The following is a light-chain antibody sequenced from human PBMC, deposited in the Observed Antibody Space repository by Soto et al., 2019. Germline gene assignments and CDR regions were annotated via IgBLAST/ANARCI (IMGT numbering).Light chain of an antibody. CDR1: QSVSDW. V-gene: IGKV1-5*03. Sequence: DIQMTQSPSTLSASVGDRVTLTCRASQSVSDWLAWYQQKPGKAPKLLIYKESNLESGVPSRFSGSGSVTEFALTINSLPPDDSATYYFQQYNTFSPYTFGQGTKLEIK. CDR3: QQYNTFSPYT. J-gene: IGKJ2*01. CDR2: KES.